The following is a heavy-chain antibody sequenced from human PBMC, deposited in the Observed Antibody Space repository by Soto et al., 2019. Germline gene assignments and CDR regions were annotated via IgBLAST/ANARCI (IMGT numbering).Heavy chain of an antibody. V-gene: IGHV1-69*01. J-gene: IGHJ5*02. CDR1: GGTFSTYP. CDR3: ARCATHGSSWYFWFDP. CDR2: IIPLFGTT. D-gene: IGHD6-13*01. Sequence: QVQLVQSGAEVRMPGSSVKVSCKASGGTFSTYPINWVSQAPGQGLEWMGGIIPLFGTTNHAQKFKGRVTITADESTSTAYMELSSLRAEDAAVYYCARCATHGSSWYFWFDPWGQGTLVTVSS.